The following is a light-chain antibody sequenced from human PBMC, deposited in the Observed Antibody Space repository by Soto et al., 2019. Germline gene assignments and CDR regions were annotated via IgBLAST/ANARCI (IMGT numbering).Light chain of an antibody. CDR3: QQSYISPWT. Sequence: DIEMTQSPSSLSASIGDRVTITCRASQTISTHLNWYQQQPGKAPKLLIYAASTLQSGVPSRFSGSGSGTEFTLTISSLHPEDFASYCCQQSYISPWTFGQGTKVDIK. CDR2: AAS. J-gene: IGKJ1*01. CDR1: QTISTH. V-gene: IGKV1-39*01.